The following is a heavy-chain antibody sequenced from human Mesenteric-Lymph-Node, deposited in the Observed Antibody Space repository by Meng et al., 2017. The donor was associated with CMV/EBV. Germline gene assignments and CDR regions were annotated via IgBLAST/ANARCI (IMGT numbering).Heavy chain of an antibody. D-gene: IGHD3-10*01. J-gene: IGHJ4*02. CDR2: MNPNSGNT. Sequence: SEYPFASYDLNWVRQATGQGLEWMGCMNPNSGNTGYAQKFQGRVTMTRNTSISTAYMELSSLRSEDTAVYYCAREAHYGSGSYDTYWGQGTLVTVSS. CDR3: AREAHYGSGSYDTY. CDR1: EYPFASYD. V-gene: IGHV1-8*01.